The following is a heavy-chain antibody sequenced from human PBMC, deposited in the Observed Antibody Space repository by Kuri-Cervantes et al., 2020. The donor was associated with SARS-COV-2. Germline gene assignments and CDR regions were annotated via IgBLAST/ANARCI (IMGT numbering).Heavy chain of an antibody. CDR2: IYPGDSDT. CDR1: GYSFTSYW. D-gene: IGHD1-26*01. Sequence: KVSCKGSGYSFTSYWIGWVRQMPGKGLEWMGIIYPGDSDTRYSPSFQGQVTISADKSIGTAYLQWSSLKASDTAMYYCARQASIVGATTGFDYWGQGTLVTVSS. V-gene: IGHV5-51*01. CDR3: ARQASIVGATTGFDY. J-gene: IGHJ4*02.